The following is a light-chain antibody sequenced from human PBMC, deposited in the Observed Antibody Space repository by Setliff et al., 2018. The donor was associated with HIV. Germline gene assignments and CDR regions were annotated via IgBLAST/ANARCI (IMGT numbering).Light chain of an antibody. Sequence: QSALTQPASVSGSPGQSITISCTGTSSDVGSYNLVSWYQQHPGKAPKLMIYEVSERPSGVSNRFSGSKSGNTASLTISGLQAEDEADYYCCSYAGSRIFYVFGTGIKVTVL. CDR2: EVS. J-gene: IGLJ1*01. CDR1: SSDVGSYNL. CDR3: CSYAGSRIFYV. V-gene: IGLV2-23*02.